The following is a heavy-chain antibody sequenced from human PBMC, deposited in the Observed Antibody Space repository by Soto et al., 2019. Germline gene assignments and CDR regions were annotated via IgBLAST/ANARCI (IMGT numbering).Heavy chain of an antibody. J-gene: IGHJ6*02. CDR2: INHSGST. D-gene: IGHD6-13*01. CDR3: AGGRGRQQLDGMDV. CDR1: GESFSGYY. Sequence: QVQLQQWGAGLLKPSETLSLTCAVYGESFSGYYWSWIRQPPGKGLEWIGEINHSGSTNYNPSLKSRVTISVDTSKSKFSLNLSSVTAADTAVYYCAGGRGRQQLDGMDVWGQGTTVTVSS. V-gene: IGHV4-34*01.